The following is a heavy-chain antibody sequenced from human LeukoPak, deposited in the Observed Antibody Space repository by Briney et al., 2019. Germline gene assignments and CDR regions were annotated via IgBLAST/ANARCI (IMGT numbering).Heavy chain of an antibody. V-gene: IGHV4-59*08. J-gene: IGHJ4*02. CDR1: GGSISSYY. D-gene: IGHD3-3*01. CDR3: ARHGSYYDFWSGYPPFDY. CDR2: IYYSGST. Sequence: EPSETLSLTCTVSGGSISSYYWSWIRQPPGKGLEWIGYIYYSGSTNYNPSLKSRVTISVDTPKNQFSLKLSSVTAADTAVYYCARHGSYYDFWSGYPPFDYWGQGILVTVSS.